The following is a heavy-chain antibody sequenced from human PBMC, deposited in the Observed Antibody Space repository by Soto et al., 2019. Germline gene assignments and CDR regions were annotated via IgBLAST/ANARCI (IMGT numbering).Heavy chain of an antibody. CDR2: INLRGGTT. J-gene: IGHJ4*02. CDR1: GYNFNQYY. CDR3: ARGPDDSDVPRWDY. V-gene: IGHV1-46*02. Sequence: QVQMVQSGAEMRKPGASVRLSCATSGYNFNQYYIHWVRQAPGQGLEWMGIINLRGGTTEYAHKFRGRVTVTGDTSTRTACMELSSLRSEDTAVYFCARGPDDSDVPRWDYWGQGTLITVSS. D-gene: IGHD4-17*01.